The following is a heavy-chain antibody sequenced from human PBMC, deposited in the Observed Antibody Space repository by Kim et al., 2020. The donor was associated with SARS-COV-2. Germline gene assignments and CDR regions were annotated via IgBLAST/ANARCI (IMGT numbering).Heavy chain of an antibody. V-gene: IGHV1-3*01. CDR3: ASIRTGPQGIDY. Sequence: KYSQKFQGRVTITRDTSASTAYMELSSLRSEDTAVYYCASIRTGPQGIDYWGQGTLVTVSS. J-gene: IGHJ4*01. D-gene: IGHD1-1*01.